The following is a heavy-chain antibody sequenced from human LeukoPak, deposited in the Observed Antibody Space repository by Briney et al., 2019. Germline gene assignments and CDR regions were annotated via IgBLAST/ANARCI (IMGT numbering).Heavy chain of an antibody. CDR1: GFTFSSYA. CDR2: ISASGGGGYT. V-gene: IGHV3-23*01. D-gene: IGHD3-3*01. CDR3: AKNRDPQLERGSDY. J-gene: IGHJ4*02. Sequence: GGSLRLSCAASGFTFSSYAMTWVRQAPGKGLEWVSGISASGGGGYTYHADSVKGRFTISRDNSKNTLYLQMNSLRAEDTAVYYCAKNRDPQLERGSDYWGQGTLVTVSS.